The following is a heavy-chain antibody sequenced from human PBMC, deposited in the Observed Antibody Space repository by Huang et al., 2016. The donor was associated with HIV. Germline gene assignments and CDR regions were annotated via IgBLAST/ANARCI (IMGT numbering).Heavy chain of an antibody. Sequence: QVQLVQSGAEVKKPGASVKVSCKASGYTFSNYEINGVGQAPGQGLEWMGWMNPNSGNTGYERKLQGRVTMTRSTSISTAYMELSRLRFEDTAVYYCATLPPVNYGRSGGRVRDYWGQGSLVTVSS. CDR1: GYTFSNYE. D-gene: IGHD2-15*01. J-gene: IGHJ4*02. V-gene: IGHV1-8*01. CDR3: ATLPPVNYGRSGGRVRDY. CDR2: MNPNSGNT.